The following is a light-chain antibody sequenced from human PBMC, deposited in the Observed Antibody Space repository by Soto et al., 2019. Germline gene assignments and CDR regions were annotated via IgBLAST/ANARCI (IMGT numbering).Light chain of an antibody. CDR1: QSVGSDY. CDR2: GAS. J-gene: IGKJ2*01. CDR3: QQYGGTLYT. V-gene: IGKV3-20*01. Sequence: EIVLTQSPGTLSLSPGDGANLSCRASQSVGSDYLAWYQQKPGQAPSLLIYGASYRATGIPPRFSSAGSGTDFTITISRLEPEDFAVYYCQQYGGTLYTFGQGTKLDIK.